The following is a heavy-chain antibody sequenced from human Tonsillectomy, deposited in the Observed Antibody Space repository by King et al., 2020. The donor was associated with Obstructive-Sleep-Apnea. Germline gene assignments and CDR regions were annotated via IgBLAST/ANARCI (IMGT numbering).Heavy chain of an antibody. V-gene: IGHV4-59*08. Sequence: VQLQESGPGLVKPSETLSLTCTVSGGSISSYYWSWIRQPPGKGLEWIGYIYYSGSTNSNPSHKSRVTISVETSKNQFSLKLSSATAADTAVYYCARHYSSGFDYWGQGTLVTVSS. J-gene: IGHJ4*02. CDR2: IYYSGST. CDR1: GGSISSYY. CDR3: ARHYSSGFDY. D-gene: IGHD3-10*01.